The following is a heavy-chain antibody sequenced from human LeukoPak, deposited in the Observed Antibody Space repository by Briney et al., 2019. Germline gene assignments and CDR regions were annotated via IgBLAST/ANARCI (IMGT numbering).Heavy chain of an antibody. V-gene: IGHV1-8*01. CDR2: MNPNSGNT. CDR3: ARAYIVVVPAAIDAFDI. D-gene: IGHD2-2*01. Sequence: ASVKVSCKASGYTFTSYDINWVRQATGQGLEWMGWMNPNSGNTGYAQKFQGRVTMTRNTSISTAYMELSSLRSEDTAVYYCARAYIVVVPAAIDAFDIWGQGTMVTVSS. CDR1: GYTFTSYD. J-gene: IGHJ3*02.